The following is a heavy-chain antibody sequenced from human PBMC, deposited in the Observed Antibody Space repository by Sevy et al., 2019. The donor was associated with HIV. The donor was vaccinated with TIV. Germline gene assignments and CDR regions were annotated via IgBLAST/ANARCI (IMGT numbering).Heavy chain of an antibody. CDR1: GFSFSHAW. J-gene: IGHJ6*02. V-gene: IGHV3-7*01. Sequence: GGSLRLSCAASGFSFSHAWMSWVRQAPGKGLEWVANIKQDGSEKYYVDSVKGRFTISRDNAKNSLYLQMNSLRAEDTAVYYCARSGGSYDYGMDVWGQGTTVTVSS. CDR3: ARSGGSYDYGMDV. D-gene: IGHD1-26*01. CDR2: IKQDGSEK.